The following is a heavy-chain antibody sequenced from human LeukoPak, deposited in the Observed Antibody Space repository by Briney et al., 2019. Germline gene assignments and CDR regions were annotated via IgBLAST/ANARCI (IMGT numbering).Heavy chain of an antibody. CDR3: AREEYGDHLW. J-gene: IGHJ4*02. CDR2: IKQDGSEK. V-gene: IGHV3-7*01. D-gene: IGHD4-17*01. CDR1: GFTFSRYW. Sequence: GGSLRLSCAASGFTFSRYWMSWVRQAPGKGLEWVANIKQDGSEKYYVDSVKGRFTSSRDNAKNSLNLQMNNLRAEDTAVYYCAREEYGDHLWWGQGTLVTVSS.